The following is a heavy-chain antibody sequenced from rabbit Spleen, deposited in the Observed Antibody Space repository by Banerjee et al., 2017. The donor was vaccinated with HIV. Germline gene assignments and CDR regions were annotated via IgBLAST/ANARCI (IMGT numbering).Heavy chain of an antibody. Sequence: QQQLEESGGGLVKPGGTLTLTCKASGIDFSSYSMSWVRQAPGKGLEWIGAIYTGSSGFTYFATWAKGRFTISKTSSTTVTLQMTRLTAADTATYFCARDTGSSFSSYGMDLWGPGTLVTVS. V-gene: IGHV1S45*01. CDR3: ARDTGSSFSSYGMDL. J-gene: IGHJ6*01. D-gene: IGHD8-1*01. CDR1: GIDFSSYS. CDR2: IYTGSSGFT.